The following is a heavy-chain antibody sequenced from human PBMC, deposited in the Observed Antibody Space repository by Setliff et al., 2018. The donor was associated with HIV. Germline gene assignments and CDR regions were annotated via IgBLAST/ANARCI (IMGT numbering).Heavy chain of an antibody. J-gene: IGHJ4*02. V-gene: IGHV4-31*03. CDR3: ARARALTRGGKAYYFDY. Sequence: SETLSLTCTVSGGSISSGGYYWSWIRQHPGKGLEWIGYIFYSGSTYYNPSLKSRVTISVDTFKNLFSLKLTSVSAADTAVYYCARARALTRGGKAYYFDYWGQGTLVTVSS. CDR1: GGSISSGGYY. CDR2: IFYSGST. D-gene: IGHD3-10*01.